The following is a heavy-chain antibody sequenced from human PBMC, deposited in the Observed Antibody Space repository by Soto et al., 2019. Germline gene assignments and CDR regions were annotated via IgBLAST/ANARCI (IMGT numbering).Heavy chain of an antibody. CDR2: ISSSGSTI. V-gene: IGHV3-48*03. Sequence: GSLRLSCAASGFTFSSYEMNWVRQAPGKGLEWVSYISSSGSTIYYADSVKGRFTISRDNAKNSLYLQMNSLRAEDTAVYYCAKRSDDSSGYFDKGLDHLGQGNLVTVSS. CDR3: AKRSDDSSGYFDKGLDH. D-gene: IGHD3-22*01. CDR1: GFTFSSYE. J-gene: IGHJ1*01.